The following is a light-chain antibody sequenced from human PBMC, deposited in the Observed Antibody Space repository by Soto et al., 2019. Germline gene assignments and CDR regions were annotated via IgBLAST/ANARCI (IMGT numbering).Light chain of an antibody. CDR1: SGSIASNY. J-gene: IGLJ2*01. Sequence: NFMLTQPHSVSESPGKTVTISCTRSSGSIASNYVQWYRQRPGSAPTTVIYADNQRPSGVPERFSGSIDSSSNSASLTISGLKTEDEADYYCQSYDSTNQVFGGGTKLTVL. CDR2: ADN. V-gene: IGLV6-57*04. CDR3: QSYDSTNQV.